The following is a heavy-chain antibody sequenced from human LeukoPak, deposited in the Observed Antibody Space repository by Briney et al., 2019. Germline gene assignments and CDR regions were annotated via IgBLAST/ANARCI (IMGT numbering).Heavy chain of an antibody. J-gene: IGHJ4*02. Sequence: ASVKVSCKASGYTFTSYGISWVRQAPGQGLEWMGWISAYNGNTNYAQKLQGRVTMTTDTSTSTAYMELRSLRSEDTAVYYCARQRIAGGMYDFWSGYYKPFDYWGQGTLVTVSS. V-gene: IGHV1-18*01. D-gene: IGHD3-3*01. CDR1: GYTFTSYG. CDR2: ISAYNGNT. CDR3: ARQRIAGGMYDFWSGYYKPFDY.